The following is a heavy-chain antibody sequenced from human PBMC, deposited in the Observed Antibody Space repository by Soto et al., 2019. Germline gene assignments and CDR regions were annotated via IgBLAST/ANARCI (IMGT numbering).Heavy chain of an antibody. CDR2: IYHSGST. V-gene: IGHV4-4*02. D-gene: IGHD6-19*01. CDR1: GGSTSSSNW. CDR3: AIPSSGWYPYRMDV. J-gene: IGHJ6*02. Sequence: PSETLSLTCAVSGGSTSSSNWWSWVRQPPGKGLEWIGEIYHSGSTNYNPSLKSRVTISVDKSKNQFSLKLSSVTAADTAVYYCAIPSSGWYPYRMDVWGQGTAVTDPS.